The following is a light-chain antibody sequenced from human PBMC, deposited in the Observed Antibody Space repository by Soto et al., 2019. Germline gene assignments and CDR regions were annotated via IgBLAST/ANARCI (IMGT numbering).Light chain of an antibody. CDR1: HDIRNY. CDR3: QQYDNPPLT. Sequence: DLQITQSPSSLSASVGDRVTITCQASHDIRNYLNWYLQKPGQAPRLLIHDASRLQTGVPSRSSGSGSGTDFILTITSLQPDDIATYHCQQYDNPPLTFGGGTKVDIK. V-gene: IGKV1-33*01. J-gene: IGKJ4*01. CDR2: DAS.